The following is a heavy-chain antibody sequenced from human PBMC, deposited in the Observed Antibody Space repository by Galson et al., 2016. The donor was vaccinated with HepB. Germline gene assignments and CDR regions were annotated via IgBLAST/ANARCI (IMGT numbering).Heavy chain of an antibody. J-gene: IGHJ4*02. CDR2: ISLGGNT. V-gene: IGHV3-23*01. Sequence: WVRQAPGKGLERVAAISLGGNTYYAESVRGRSTISRDNSKNTLYLQMNSLRAEDTAVYFCANEIRPNDYWGQGTLVTVSS. CDR3: ANEIRPNDY.